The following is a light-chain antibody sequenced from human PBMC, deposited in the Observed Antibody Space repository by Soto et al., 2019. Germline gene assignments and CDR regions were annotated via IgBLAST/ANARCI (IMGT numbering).Light chain of an antibody. V-gene: IGLV4-69*01. CDR3: QTWGTGVVV. CDR1: SGHSSYA. CDR2: FNSDGSH. J-gene: IGLJ2*01. Sequence: QPVLTQSPSASASLGASVKLTCTLSSGHSSYAIAWHQQQPETGPRYLMKFNSDGSHTKGDGIPDRFSGSSSGAERYLTISSLQSEDEADYYCQTWGTGVVVFGGGTKLTVL.